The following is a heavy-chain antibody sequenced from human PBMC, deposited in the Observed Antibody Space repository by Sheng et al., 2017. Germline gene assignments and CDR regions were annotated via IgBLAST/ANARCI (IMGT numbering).Heavy chain of an antibody. D-gene: IGHD5-18*01. Sequence: QVQLQQWGAGLLKPSETLSLTCAVYRGSFSGYYWSWIRQPPGKGLAWIGEINHSGSTNYNLSLKSRVTISVDTSKNQFSLKLSSVTAADTAVYYCARVRGRGYSYDPYYYAMDVWGQGDHGSPSP. CDR1: RGSFSGYY. V-gene: IGHV4-34*01. J-gene: IGHJ6*02. CDR2: INHSGST. CDR3: ARVRGRGYSYDPYYYAMDV.